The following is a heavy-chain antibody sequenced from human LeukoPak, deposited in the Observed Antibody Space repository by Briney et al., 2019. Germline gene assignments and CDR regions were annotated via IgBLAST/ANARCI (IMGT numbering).Heavy chain of an antibody. CDR1: GGSISSYY. J-gene: IGHJ4*02. CDR2: IYYSGST. D-gene: IGHD4-17*01. CDR3: ARATTESFDY. V-gene: IGHV4-59*01. Sequence: SETLSLTCTVSGGSISSYYWSWIRQPPGKGLEWIGYIYYSGSTNYNPSLKSRVTISVDTSKNQFSLKLSSVTAADTAVYYCARATTESFDYWGQGTLVTVSS.